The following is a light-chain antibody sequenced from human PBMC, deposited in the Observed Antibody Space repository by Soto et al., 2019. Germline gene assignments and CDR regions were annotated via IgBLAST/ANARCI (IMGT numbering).Light chain of an antibody. V-gene: IGKV3-20*01. J-gene: IGKJ1*01. Sequence: EIVLTHSPGTLSLSPWEIATLSCRASQSLNARYLAWYQVKPGQAPRLLFYGASSRATGIPDRFIGSGSGTDFTLTISSLDPEDFAVYFCQQYGYSPRTFGQGTKVDI. CDR2: GAS. CDR3: QQYGYSPRT. CDR1: QSLNARY.